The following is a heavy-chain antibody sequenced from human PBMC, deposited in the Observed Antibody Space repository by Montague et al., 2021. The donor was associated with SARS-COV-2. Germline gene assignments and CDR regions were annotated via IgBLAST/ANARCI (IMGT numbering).Heavy chain of an antibody. V-gene: IGHV3-23*01. CDR3: AKRQSPSESYEYFDN. CDR2: ISAGGST. CDR1: GFTFTKYA. Sequence: SLRLSCAASGFTFTKYAITWVRQAPGKGLEWVSTISAGGSTFYADSVKGRFTVSRDNSKRTVFLQMSSLRVEDTAVYYCAKRQSPSESYEYFDNWGQGTLVTVSS. D-gene: IGHD3-16*01. J-gene: IGHJ4*02.